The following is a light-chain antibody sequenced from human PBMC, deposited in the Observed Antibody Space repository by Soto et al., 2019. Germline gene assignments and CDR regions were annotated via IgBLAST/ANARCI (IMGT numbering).Light chain of an antibody. CDR3: QQYYSAPMP. CDR1: QSGGSN. CDR2: GAS. J-gene: IGKJ5*01. V-gene: IGKV3-15*01. Sequence: EIVLTQSPGALSLSRGERATLCCRASQSGGSNLAWDQHKPGQAPRLLTYGASTRATGIPARFSGSGSGTDFTLTISSLQAEDVAAYHCQQYYSAPMPLGQGTRLE.